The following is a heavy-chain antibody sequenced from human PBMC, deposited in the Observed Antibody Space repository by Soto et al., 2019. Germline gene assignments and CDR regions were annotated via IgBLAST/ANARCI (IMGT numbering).Heavy chain of an antibody. D-gene: IGHD6-13*01. CDR2: IYHSGST. V-gene: IGHV4-4*02. CDR1: GGSISSSNW. Sequence: SSETLSLTCAVSGGSISSSNWWSWVRQPPGKGLEWIGEIYHSGSTNYNPSLKSRVTISVDKSKNQFSLKLSSVTAADTAVYYCARLLSSSWLFDYWGQGTLVTVSS. CDR3: ARLLSSSWLFDY. J-gene: IGHJ4*02.